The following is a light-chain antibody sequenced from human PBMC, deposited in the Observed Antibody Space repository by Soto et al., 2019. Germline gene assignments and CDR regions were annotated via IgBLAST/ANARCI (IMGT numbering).Light chain of an antibody. J-gene: IGKJ1*01. Sequence: GCTKTPGTPSLSPGERATLSCRASQSVSSSYLAWYQQKPGQAPRLLIYGASNRATGIPDRFSGSGSGTDFTLTISRLEPEDFAVYYCHQYGSSGTFGQGTKVDI. CDR1: QSVSSSY. CDR2: GAS. V-gene: IGKV3-20*01. CDR3: HQYGSSGT.